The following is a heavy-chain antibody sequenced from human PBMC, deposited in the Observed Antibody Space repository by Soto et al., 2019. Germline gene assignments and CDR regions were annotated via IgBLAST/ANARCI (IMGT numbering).Heavy chain of an antibody. Sequence: GGSLRLSCAASGFTFSGSAMHWVRQASGKGLEWVGRIRSKANSYATAYAASVKGRFTISRDDSKNTAYLQMNSLKTEDTAVYYCTSLGSIMITFGGVIVNDAFDIWGQGTLVTVSS. D-gene: IGHD3-16*02. CDR1: GFTFSGSA. CDR3: TSLGSIMITFGGVIVNDAFDI. CDR2: IRSKANSYAT. V-gene: IGHV3-73*01. J-gene: IGHJ3*02.